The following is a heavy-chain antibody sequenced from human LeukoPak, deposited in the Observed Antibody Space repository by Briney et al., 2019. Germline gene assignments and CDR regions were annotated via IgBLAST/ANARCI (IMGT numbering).Heavy chain of an antibody. V-gene: IGHV4-59*01. CDR2: MYYSGSA. D-gene: IGHD5-12*01. CDR3: ARDSGYRRFDY. J-gene: IGHJ4*02. Sequence: PSETLSLTCTVSGGTISSYYWRWIRQPPGKGLEWIGYMYYSGSANYNPSLKSRVTISVDTSKNQFSLRLSSVTAADTAVYYCARDSGYRRFDYWGQGALVTVSS. CDR1: GGTISSYY.